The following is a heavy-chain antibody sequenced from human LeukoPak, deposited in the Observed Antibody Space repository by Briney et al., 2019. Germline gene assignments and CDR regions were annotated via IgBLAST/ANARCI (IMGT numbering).Heavy chain of an antibody. D-gene: IGHD3-10*01. J-gene: IGHJ5*02. CDR2: IYYSGST. CDR1: GDSISTYY. Sequence: SETLSLTCTVSGDSISTYYWSWIRQPPGKGLEWIGYIYYSGSTYYNPSLKSRVTISVDTSKNQFSLKLSSVTAADTAVYYCARDYYGSGSYHKKSNWFDPWGQGTLVTVSS. CDR3: ARDYYGSGSYHKKSNWFDP. V-gene: IGHV4-59*12.